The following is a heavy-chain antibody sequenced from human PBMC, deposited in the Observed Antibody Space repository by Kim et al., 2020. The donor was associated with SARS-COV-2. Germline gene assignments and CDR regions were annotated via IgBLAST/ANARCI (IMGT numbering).Heavy chain of an antibody. V-gene: IGHV4-59*01. CDR3: ARTPPYNWFDP. J-gene: IGHJ5*02. Sequence: NYNPSLKSRVTISVDTSKNQFSLKLSSVTAADTAVYYCARTPPYNWFDPWGQGTLVTVSS.